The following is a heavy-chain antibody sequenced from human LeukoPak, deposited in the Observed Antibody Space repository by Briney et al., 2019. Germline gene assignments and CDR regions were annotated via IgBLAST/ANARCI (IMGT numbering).Heavy chain of an antibody. CDR3: ARYCSSTSCYLDAFDI. J-gene: IGHJ3*02. V-gene: IGHV4-30-4*08. CDR1: GGSISSGDYY. D-gene: IGHD2-2*01. Sequence: PSQTLSLTCTVSGGSISSGDYYWSWIRQPPGKGMEWIGYIYHSGSTYYNPSLKSRVTISVDTSKNQFSLKLSSVTAADTAVYYCARYCSSTSCYLDAFDIWGQGTMVTVSS. CDR2: IYHSGST.